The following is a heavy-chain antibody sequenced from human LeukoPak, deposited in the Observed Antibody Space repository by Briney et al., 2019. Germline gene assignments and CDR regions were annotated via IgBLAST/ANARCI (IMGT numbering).Heavy chain of an antibody. CDR1: GYTFTSYN. CDR3: AGRSVTFSFDY. Sequence: EASVKVSCKTSGYTFTSYNMHWVRLAPGQGLEWMGVVNPSSGDTSFEQKFQGRVTMTRDTSTNTVYMELSSLRSEDTAVYYCAGRSVTFSFDYWGQGTLVTVSS. CDR2: VNPSSGDT. V-gene: IGHV1-46*01. J-gene: IGHJ4*02. D-gene: IGHD3-16*01.